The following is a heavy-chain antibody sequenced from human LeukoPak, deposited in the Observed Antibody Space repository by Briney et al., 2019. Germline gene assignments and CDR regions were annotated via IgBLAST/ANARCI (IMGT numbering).Heavy chain of an antibody. CDR3: ARHPERYSYFDY. J-gene: IGHJ4*02. V-gene: IGHV4-39*01. Sequence: SETLSLTCTVSGGSISSSSYYWGWIRQPPGKGLEWIGSIYYSGSTYYNPSLKSRVTMSVDTSKNQFSLRLSSVTAADTAVYSCARHPERYSYFDYWGQGTLVTVSS. D-gene: IGHD5-18*01. CDR2: IYYSGST. CDR1: GGSISSSSYY.